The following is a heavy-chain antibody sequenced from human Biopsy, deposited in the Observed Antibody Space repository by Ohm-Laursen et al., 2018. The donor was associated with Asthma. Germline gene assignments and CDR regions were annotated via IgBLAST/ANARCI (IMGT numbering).Heavy chain of an antibody. CDR1: GGSISSGVYY. V-gene: IGHV4-31*03. CDR3: AGFCSGGNCPDH. Sequence: PSETLSLTCPASGGSISSGVYYWSWIRQHPGKGLEWIGYIYYSVSTFYNPSLKSRVTISVDTSKKQISLRLSSVIAADTAVYYCAGFCSGGNCPDHWGQGTLVTVSS. D-gene: IGHD2-15*01. CDR2: IYYSVST. J-gene: IGHJ4*02.